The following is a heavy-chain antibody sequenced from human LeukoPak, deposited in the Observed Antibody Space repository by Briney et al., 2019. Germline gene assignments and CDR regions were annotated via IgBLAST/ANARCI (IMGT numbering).Heavy chain of an antibody. D-gene: IGHD3-10*01. CDR3: ARVTYYYLSFDY. CDR2: IYHSGST. V-gene: IGHV4-4*02. CDR1: GGSISSSNW. Sequence: SGTLSLTCAVSGGSISSSNWWSWVRQPPGKGLEWIGEIYHSGSTNYNPSLQSRVTISLDKSKKQFSLKLSSVTAADTAVYYCARVTYYYLSFDYWGQGTLVTVSS. J-gene: IGHJ4*02.